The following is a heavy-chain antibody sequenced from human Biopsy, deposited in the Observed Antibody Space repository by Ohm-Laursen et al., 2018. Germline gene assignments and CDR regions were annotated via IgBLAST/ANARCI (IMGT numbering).Heavy chain of an antibody. CDR1: GYTFTTYG. CDR3: TRGGYYYDSLAYYYWFDP. Sequence: GASVKVSCKASGYTFTTYGISWVRQAPGQGLEWMGWIRTDNGATDYAQNPQGRVTMTTDTSAATAYMELRSLRSDDTAVYYCTRGGYYYDSLAYYYWFDPWGQGTLVTVSS. V-gene: IGHV1-18*04. J-gene: IGHJ5*02. CDR2: IRTDNGAT. D-gene: IGHD3-22*01.